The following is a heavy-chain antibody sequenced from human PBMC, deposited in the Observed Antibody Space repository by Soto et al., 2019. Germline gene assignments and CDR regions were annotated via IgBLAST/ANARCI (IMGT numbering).Heavy chain of an antibody. Sequence: ISSGGYSWNWIRQPPGKGLEWIGYIYHSGSTYYNPSLKSRVTISIDRSKNQFSLKMTSVTAADTALYYCAREVGSDYYYYYGMDVWGQGTTVTVSS. V-gene: IGHV4-30-2*01. J-gene: IGHJ6*02. CDR1: ISSGGYS. CDR3: AREVGSDYYYYYGMDV. CDR2: IYHSGST.